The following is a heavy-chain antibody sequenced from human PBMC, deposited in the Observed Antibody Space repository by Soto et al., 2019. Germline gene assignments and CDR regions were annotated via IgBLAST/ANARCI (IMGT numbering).Heavy chain of an antibody. CDR2: MSPNRGDT. Sequence: QVQLVQSGAEVRKPGASVTVSCKASGYTFTNSDINWVRQATGQGLEWMGWMSPNRGDTGCAQKFQGRVTLTRTASISTAYMELSSLRSADTAVYYCVSLARWGQGTLVTVSS. J-gene: IGHJ4*02. V-gene: IGHV1-8*01. CDR1: GYTFTNSD. CDR3: VSLAR.